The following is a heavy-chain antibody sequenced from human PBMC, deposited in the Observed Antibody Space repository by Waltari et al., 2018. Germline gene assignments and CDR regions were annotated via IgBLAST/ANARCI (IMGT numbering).Heavy chain of an antibody. Sequence: QLQLVQSGAEVKKPGSSVQVSCKASGGTFSSYAISWVRQALGQGLEWMGGIIPIFGTANYAQKFQGRVTITADESTSTAYMELSSLSSEDTAVYYCARGPLYSSLGDKQGFDYWGQGTLVTVSS. CDR3: ARGPLYSSLGDKQGFDY. V-gene: IGHV1-69*01. D-gene: IGHD6-13*01. CDR1: GGTFSSYA. CDR2: IIPIFGTA. J-gene: IGHJ4*02.